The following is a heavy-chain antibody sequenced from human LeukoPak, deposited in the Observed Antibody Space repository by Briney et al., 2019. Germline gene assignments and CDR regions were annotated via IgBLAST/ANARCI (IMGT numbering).Heavy chain of an antibody. J-gene: IGHJ6*04. CDR3: ASARTTAFMDV. V-gene: IGHV4-4*07. CDR2: IYTSGST. D-gene: IGHD2-2*01. Sequence: SETLSLTCTVSGGSISSCYWSWIRQPAGKGLEWIGRIYTSGSTNYNPSLKSRVTMSVDTSKNQFSLKLSSVTPADTAVYYCASARTTAFMDVWGKGTTVTVSS. CDR1: GGSISSCY.